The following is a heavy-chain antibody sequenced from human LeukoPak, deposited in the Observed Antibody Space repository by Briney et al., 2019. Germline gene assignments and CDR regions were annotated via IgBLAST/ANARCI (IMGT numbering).Heavy chain of an antibody. D-gene: IGHD2-21*01. J-gene: IGHJ4*02. CDR1: GGSISSYY. V-gene: IGHV4-59*08. Sequence: SETLSLTCTVSGGSISSYYWSWIRQPPGKGLEWIGYIYYSGSTNYNPSLKSRVTISVDTSKNQLSLKLSSVTAADTAVYYCARLGEHKAYYFDYWGQGTLVTVSS. CDR2: IYYSGST. CDR3: ARLGEHKAYYFDY.